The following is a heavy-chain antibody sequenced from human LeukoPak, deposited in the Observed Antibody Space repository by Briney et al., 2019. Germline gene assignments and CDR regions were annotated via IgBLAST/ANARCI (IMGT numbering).Heavy chain of an antibody. CDR3: VGYCSGGSCSN. J-gene: IGHJ4*02. CDR2: ISYDGSNK. CDR1: GFTFSSYA. Sequence: GRSLRLSCAASGFTFSSYAMHWVRQAPGKGLEWVAVISYDGSNKYYADSAKGRFTISRDNSKNTLYLQMNSLRAEDTAVYYCVGYCSGGSCSNWGQGTLVTVSS. V-gene: IGHV3-30*04. D-gene: IGHD2-15*01.